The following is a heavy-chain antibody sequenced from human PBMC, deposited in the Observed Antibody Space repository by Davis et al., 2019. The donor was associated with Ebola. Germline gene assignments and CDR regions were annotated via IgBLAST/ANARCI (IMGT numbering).Heavy chain of an antibody. CDR3: ARQGWSGYSLRHWLDP. CDR2: VYHSGSS. Sequence: SETLSLTCSVSGYSISSGYYWGWIRQPPGQGLEWIGSVYHSGSSFYNPSLKSRVTISVDTSKNQFSLKLSSVTAADPAVYYCARQGWSGYSLRHWLDPWGRGTLVTVSS. J-gene: IGHJ5*02. CDR1: GYSISSGYY. V-gene: IGHV4-38-2*02. D-gene: IGHD3-3*01.